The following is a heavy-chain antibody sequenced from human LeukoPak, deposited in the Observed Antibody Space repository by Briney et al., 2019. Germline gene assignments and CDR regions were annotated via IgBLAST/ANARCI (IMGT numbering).Heavy chain of an antibody. CDR3: ARSIAAAGTCWFDP. D-gene: IGHD6-13*01. V-gene: IGHV1-2*06. CDR1: GYTFTGYY. J-gene: IGHJ5*02. CDR2: INPNSGGT. Sequence: GASVKVSCKASGYTFTGYYMHWVRQAPGQGLEWMGRINPNSGGTNYAQKFQGRVTMTRDTSISTAYMELSRLRSDDTAVYYCARSIAAAGTCWFDPWGQGTLVTVTS.